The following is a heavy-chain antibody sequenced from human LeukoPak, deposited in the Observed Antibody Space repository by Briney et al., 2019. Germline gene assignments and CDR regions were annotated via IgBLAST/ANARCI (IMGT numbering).Heavy chain of an antibody. Sequence: GGSLRLSCAASGFTFSSYSMNWVRQAPGKGLEWVSYISSSGSTIYYADSVKGRFTISRDNAKNSLYLQMNSLRAEDTAVYYCARDYYYDSSGYSLYWGQGTLVTVSS. D-gene: IGHD3-22*01. CDR2: ISSSGSTI. V-gene: IGHV3-48*04. CDR1: GFTFSSYS. J-gene: IGHJ4*02. CDR3: ARDYYYDSSGYSLY.